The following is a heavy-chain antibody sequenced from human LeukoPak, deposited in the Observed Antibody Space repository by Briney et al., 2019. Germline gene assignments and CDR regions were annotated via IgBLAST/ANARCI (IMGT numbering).Heavy chain of an antibody. D-gene: IGHD2-15*01. Sequence: ASVKVSCRASGYTFTGYYMHWVRQAPGQGLEYMGWINPNSGDTNHAQNFQGRVTLTRDTSISTAYMELSSLRSDDSALYYCAGEYCSGGTCRQGFDYWGQGTLVTVSS. J-gene: IGHJ4*02. V-gene: IGHV1-2*02. CDR2: INPNSGDT. CDR3: AGEYCSGGTCRQGFDY. CDR1: GYTFTGYY.